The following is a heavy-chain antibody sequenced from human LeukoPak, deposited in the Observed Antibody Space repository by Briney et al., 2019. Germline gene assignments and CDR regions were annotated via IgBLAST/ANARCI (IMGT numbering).Heavy chain of an antibody. Sequence: ASVKVSCKAFGGTFNFYAVTWVRQAPGQGLEWMGGINPILETPNYAEKFQGRVTFTADKSTGTAYMELTSLTSEDTAMYYCARDPGYDFELVAATFFDYWGQGTLVTVSS. CDR1: GGTFNFYA. D-gene: IGHD2-15*01. J-gene: IGHJ4*02. CDR2: INPILETP. V-gene: IGHV1-69*10. CDR3: ARDPGYDFELVAATFFDY.